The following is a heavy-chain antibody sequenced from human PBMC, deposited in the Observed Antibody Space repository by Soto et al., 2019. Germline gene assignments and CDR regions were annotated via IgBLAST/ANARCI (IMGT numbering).Heavy chain of an antibody. Sequence: GGSLRLSCAASGFTFSSYWMSWVRQAPGKGLEWVANIKQDGSEKYYVDSVKGRFTISRDNAKNSLYLQMNSLRAEDTAVYYCAREGCSGGSCYYFDYWGQGTLVTVSS. CDR1: GFTFSSYW. CDR2: IKQDGSEK. V-gene: IGHV3-7*01. CDR3: AREGCSGGSCYYFDY. J-gene: IGHJ4*02. D-gene: IGHD2-15*01.